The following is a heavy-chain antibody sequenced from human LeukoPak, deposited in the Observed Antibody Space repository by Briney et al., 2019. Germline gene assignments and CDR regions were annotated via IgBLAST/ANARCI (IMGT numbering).Heavy chain of an antibody. V-gene: IGHV3-15*01. D-gene: IGHD3-10*01. Sequence: PGGPLRLSCAASGFTFSNAWMSWVRQAPGKGLEWVGRIKSKTDGGTTDYAAPVKGRFTSSRDDSKNTLYLQMNSLKTEDTAVYYCTSSMVRGVLLDYWGQGTLVTVSS. J-gene: IGHJ4*02. CDR3: TSSMVRGVLLDY. CDR2: IKSKTDGGTT. CDR1: GFTFSNAW.